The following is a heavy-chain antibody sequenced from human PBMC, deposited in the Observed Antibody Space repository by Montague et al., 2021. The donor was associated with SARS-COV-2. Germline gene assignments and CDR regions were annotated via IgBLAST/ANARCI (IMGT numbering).Heavy chain of an antibody. V-gene: IGHV4-39*01. Sequence: SETLSLTCTVSGGSISSRSYYWGWIRQPPGKGLEWLGSIDYSGSTYYXXXLESRVTISVDTSKNQFSLKLSSVTAADTAVYYCAGSPPGIAAAGTVAAFDIWGRGTMVTVSS. CDR1: GGSISSRSYY. D-gene: IGHD6-13*01. CDR2: IDYSGST. CDR3: AGSPPGIAAAGTVAAFDI. J-gene: IGHJ3*02.